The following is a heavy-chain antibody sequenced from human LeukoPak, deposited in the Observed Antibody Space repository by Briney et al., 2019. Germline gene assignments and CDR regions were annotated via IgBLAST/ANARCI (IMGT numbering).Heavy chain of an antibody. CDR3: ARGGGTAVADRKSKFDD. D-gene: IGHD6-19*01. V-gene: IGHV1-46*01. J-gene: IGHJ4*02. CDR1: GYTFTTHY. CDR2: VNPSAGST. Sequence: AASVKVSCKASGYTFTTHYIHWVRQAPGQGLEWMGIVNPSAGSTSYAQKFQGRVTMTRDTSTSTVYMELSSLRSEDTAVYYCARGGGTAVADRKSKFDDWGQGTLVTVSS.